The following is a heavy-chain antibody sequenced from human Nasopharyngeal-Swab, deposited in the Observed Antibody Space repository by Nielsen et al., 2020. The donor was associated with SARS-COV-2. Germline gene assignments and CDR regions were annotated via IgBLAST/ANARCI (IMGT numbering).Heavy chain of an antibody. D-gene: IGHD1-1*01. CDR1: GFTFSHDW. CDR2: INQDGGRK. Sequence: GESLKISCAASGFTFSHDWMNWVRQAPGKGLEWVASINQDGGRKYYVDSLKGRFTISRDNAQNSLYLQLNSLRAEDTALYYCARDPNDVEGVFFDYRGQGALVIVSS. V-gene: IGHV3-7*03. J-gene: IGHJ4*02. CDR3: ARDPNDVEGVFFDY.